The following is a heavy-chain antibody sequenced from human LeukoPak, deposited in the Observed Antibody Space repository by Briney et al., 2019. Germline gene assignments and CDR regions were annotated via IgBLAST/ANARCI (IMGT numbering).Heavy chain of an antibody. CDR3: ARVRRVGWKSDY. Sequence: SETLSLTCAVYGGSLSGYYWSWIRQPPGKGLEWIGEINHSGTTNYNPSLKSPVTISVDTSKNQFSLKLSSVTAADPAVYYCARVRRVGWKSDYWGQGTLVTVSS. CDR2: INHSGTT. J-gene: IGHJ4*02. D-gene: IGHD1-1*01. V-gene: IGHV4-34*01. CDR1: GGSLSGYY.